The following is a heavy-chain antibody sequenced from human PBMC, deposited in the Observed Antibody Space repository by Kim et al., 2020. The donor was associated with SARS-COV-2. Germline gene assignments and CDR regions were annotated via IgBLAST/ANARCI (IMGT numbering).Heavy chain of an antibody. CDR1: GFTFSSYA. D-gene: IGHD6-19*01. CDR2: ISGSGSTK. V-gene: IGHV3-48*02. Sequence: GGSLRLSCAASGFTFSSYAMNWVRQASGKGLEWVSDISGSGSTKYYADSVKGRFTISRDNAKNSMYLQMDSLRDEDTAVYYCARAPRGSSGWYGDAFDMWGQGTMVTVSS. CDR3: ARAPRGSSGWYGDAFDM. J-gene: IGHJ3*02.